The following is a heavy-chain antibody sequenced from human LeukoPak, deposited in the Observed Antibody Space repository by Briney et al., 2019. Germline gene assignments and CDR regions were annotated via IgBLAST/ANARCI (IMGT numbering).Heavy chain of an antibody. CDR3: AREPYNWNGEDGMDV. CDR2: ISSSSSTI. Sequence: GGSLRLSCAASGFTFSSYSMNWVRQAPGKGLEWVSYISSSSSTIYYADSMKGRFTISRDNAKNSLYLQMNSLRAEDTAVYYCAREPYNWNGEDGMDVWGQGTTVTVSS. D-gene: IGHD1-20*01. V-gene: IGHV3-48*04. J-gene: IGHJ6*02. CDR1: GFTFSSYS.